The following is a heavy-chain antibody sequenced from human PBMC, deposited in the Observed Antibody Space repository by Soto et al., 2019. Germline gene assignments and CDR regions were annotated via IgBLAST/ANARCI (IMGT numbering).Heavy chain of an antibody. CDR2: INWKSDI. Sequence: GGSLGLSCAVSGVTFDDNAMDGVRQAPEKGLEWVSGINWKSDIGYADSVKGRFTISRDNAENSLYLQMNSLRAEDTALYYCAISQDRGGRTTFIYWGQGTQVTVSS. V-gene: IGHV3-9*01. D-gene: IGHD3-16*01. CDR1: GVTFDDNA. CDR3: AISQDRGGRTTFIY. J-gene: IGHJ4*02.